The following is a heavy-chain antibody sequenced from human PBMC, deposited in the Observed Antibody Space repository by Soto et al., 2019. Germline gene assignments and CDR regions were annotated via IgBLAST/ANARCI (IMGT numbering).Heavy chain of an antibody. CDR1: GGSISSGGYY. D-gene: IGHD5-12*01. Sequence: QVQLQESGPGLVKPSQTLSLTCTVSGGSISSGGYYWSWIRQHPGKGLEWIGYIYYSGSTYYNPSLKSRVTISVDTSKNQFSLKLSSVTAADTAVYYCARVRTLRFMPRDKYYFDYWGQGTLVTVSS. CDR3: ARVRTLRFMPRDKYYFDY. J-gene: IGHJ4*02. V-gene: IGHV4-31*03. CDR2: IYYSGST.